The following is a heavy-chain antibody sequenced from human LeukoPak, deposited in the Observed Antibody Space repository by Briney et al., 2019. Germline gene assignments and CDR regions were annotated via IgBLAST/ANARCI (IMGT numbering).Heavy chain of an antibody. V-gene: IGHV3-15*01. D-gene: IGHD3-22*01. CDR2: IKSKTDGGTT. J-gene: IGHJ4*02. CDR3: TTFSMIVVIITD. CDR1: GFTFSNAW. Sequence: PGGSLRLSCAASGFTFSNAWMSWVRQAPGKGLEWVGRIKSKTDGGTTDYAAPVKGRFTISRDDSKNTLYLQMNSLKTEDTAAYYCTTFSMIVVIITDWGQGTLVTVSS.